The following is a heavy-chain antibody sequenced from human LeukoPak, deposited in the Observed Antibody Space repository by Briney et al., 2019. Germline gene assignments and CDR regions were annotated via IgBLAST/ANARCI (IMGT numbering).Heavy chain of an antibody. J-gene: IGHJ4*02. D-gene: IGHD4-17*01. Sequence: SETLSLTCTVSGASISDYYWSWIRQPPGQGLEWIGYVFDSGGANYNPSLKSRVTISVDTSKNQFSVKLGSVTAADTAVYYCAAALSRYGDYSRGYYFDYWGQGTLVTVSS. CDR1: GASISDYY. V-gene: IGHV4-59*13. CDR2: VFDSGGA. CDR3: AAALSRYGDYSRGYYFDY.